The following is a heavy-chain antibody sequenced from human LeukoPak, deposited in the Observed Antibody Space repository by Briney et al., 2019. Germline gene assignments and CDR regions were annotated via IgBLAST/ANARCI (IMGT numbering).Heavy chain of an antibody. J-gene: IGHJ4*02. D-gene: IGHD3-3*01. Sequence: SETLSLTCDVSGYSISSGYYWSWIRLPPGKGPEWIGTIHHNGNTYYHLSLKSRVTISADKSKNQFSLRLTYLTAADTAVYYCASLNFDFNFDHWGQGTLVTVSS. V-gene: IGHV4-38-2*01. CDR3: ASLNFDFNFDH. CDR2: IHHNGNT. CDR1: GYSISSGYY.